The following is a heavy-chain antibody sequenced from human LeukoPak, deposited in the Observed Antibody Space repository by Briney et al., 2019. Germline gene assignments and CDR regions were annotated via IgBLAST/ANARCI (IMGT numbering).Heavy chain of an antibody. J-gene: IGHJ4*02. V-gene: IGHV4-59*12. Sequence: SSETLSLTCTVSGGSISSYYWSWIRQPPGKGLEWIGYIYHSGSTYYNPSLKSRVTISVDRSKNQFSLKLSSVTAADTAVYYCARDGGMDCSSTSCYAPYFDYWGQGTLVTVSS. CDR1: GGSISSYY. D-gene: IGHD2-2*01. CDR2: IYHSGST. CDR3: ARDGGMDCSSTSCYAPYFDY.